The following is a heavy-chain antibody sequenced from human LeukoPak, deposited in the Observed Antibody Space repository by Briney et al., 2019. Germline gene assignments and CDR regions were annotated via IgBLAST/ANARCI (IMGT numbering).Heavy chain of an antibody. CDR3: VRRGLIVTEYLER. V-gene: IGHV3-23*01. Sequence: GGSLRLSCAASGFTFSSYAMSWVRQAPGKGLEWVSAISGSGGSTYYADSVKGRFTISRDNSKNTLSLQMSSLRAEDTAVYYCVRRGLIVTEYLERWGQGTLVIVSS. J-gene: IGHJ1*01. D-gene: IGHD3-10*01. CDR2: ISGSGGST. CDR1: GFTFSSYA.